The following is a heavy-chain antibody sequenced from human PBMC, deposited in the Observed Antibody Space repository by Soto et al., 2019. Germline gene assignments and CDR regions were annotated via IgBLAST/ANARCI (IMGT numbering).Heavy chain of an antibody. CDR3: ARSEAPALDY. CDR2: IYYSGSA. V-gene: IGHV4-59*12. CDR1: GGSISGFY. J-gene: IGHJ4*02. Sequence: SETLSLTCTISGGSISGFYWGWIRQPPGKGLEWIGNIYYSGSANYDPSLRSRVTISVDRSQNHFSLQLTSVTAADTAVYYCARSEAPALDYWGQGTLVTVSS.